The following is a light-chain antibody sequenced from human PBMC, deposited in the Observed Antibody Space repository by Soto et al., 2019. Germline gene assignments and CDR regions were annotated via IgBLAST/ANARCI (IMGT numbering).Light chain of an antibody. Sequence: QSVLTQPPSASGSPGPSVTISCTGTKNDIGFYDFVSWYQHHPGKAPRLIIYEVVQRPSGVPDRFSGSKSGNTASLTVSGLQAADEADYFCKSYVGSNTYVFGSGTKLTVL. J-gene: IGLJ1*01. CDR2: EVV. CDR1: KNDIGFYDF. CDR3: KSYVGSNTYV. V-gene: IGLV2-8*01.